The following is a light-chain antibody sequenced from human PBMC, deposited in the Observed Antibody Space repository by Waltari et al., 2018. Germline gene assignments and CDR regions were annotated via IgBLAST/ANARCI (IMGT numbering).Light chain of an antibody. CDR3: QQYGSSPRT. CDR1: QSVSSSY. Sequence: EIVLTQSPGTLSLSPGERATLSCRASQSVSSSYLAWYQQKPGQAPRLLIYGAASRATGIPDRFGGSVSGTDFTLTISRLEPEDFAVYYCQQYGSSPRTFGQGTKVEIK. J-gene: IGKJ1*01. V-gene: IGKV3-20*01. CDR2: GAA.